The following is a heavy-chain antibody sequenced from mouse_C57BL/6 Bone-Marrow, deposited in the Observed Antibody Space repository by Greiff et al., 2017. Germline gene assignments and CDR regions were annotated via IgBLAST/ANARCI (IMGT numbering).Heavy chain of an antibody. V-gene: IGHV1-64*01. Sequence: QVQLQQPGAELVKPGASVKLSCKASGYTFTSYWMHWVKQRPGQGLEWIGMIHPNRGSTNYNEKFKSKATLTVDKSSSTAYMQLSSLTSEDSAVYYCAGWLLRGFAYWGQGTLVTVSA. CDR2: IHPNRGST. CDR3: AGWLLRGFAY. D-gene: IGHD2-3*01. CDR1: GYTFTSYW. J-gene: IGHJ3*01.